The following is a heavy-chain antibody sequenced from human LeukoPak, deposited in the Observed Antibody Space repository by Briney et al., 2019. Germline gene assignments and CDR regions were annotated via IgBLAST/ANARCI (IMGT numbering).Heavy chain of an antibody. CDR1: GYTFTSYD. V-gene: IGHV1-46*01. Sequence: ASVKVSCKASGYTFTSYDINWVRQATGQGLEWMGIINPSGGSTSYAQKFQGRVTMTRDMSTSTVYMELSSLRSEDTAVYYCARASCGGDCFGFYYFDYWGQGTLVTVSS. CDR3: ARASCGGDCFGFYYFDY. CDR2: INPSGGST. J-gene: IGHJ4*02. D-gene: IGHD2-21*02.